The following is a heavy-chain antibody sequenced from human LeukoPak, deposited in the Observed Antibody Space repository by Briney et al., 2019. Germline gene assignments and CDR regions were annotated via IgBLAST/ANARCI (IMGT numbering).Heavy chain of an antibody. CDR2: ISSTGIYI. V-gene: IGHV3-21*01. CDR3: AREPVAGTAPR. D-gene: IGHD6-19*01. J-gene: IGHJ4*02. Sequence: GGSLRLSCAASGFSFSSYSMNWVRQSPGKGLEWVASISSTGIYIYYADSVKGRFTVSRDNAKNSLYLQMNSLRADDAAVYFCAREPVAGTAPRWGQGTLVTISS. CDR1: GFSFSSYS.